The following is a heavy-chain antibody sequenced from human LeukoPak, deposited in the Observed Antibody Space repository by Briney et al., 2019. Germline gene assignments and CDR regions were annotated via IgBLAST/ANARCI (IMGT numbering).Heavy chain of an antibody. J-gene: IGHJ4*02. CDR1: GGSISSSSYY. Sequence: PSETLSLTCTVSGGSISSSSYYWGWIRQPPGKGLEWIGSIYYSGSTYYNPSLKSRVTISVDTSKNQFSLKRSSVTAADTAVYYCARHFSDYDFWSGFWGQGTLVTVSS. CDR3: ARHFSDYDFWSGF. V-gene: IGHV4-39*01. CDR2: IYYSGST. D-gene: IGHD3-3*01.